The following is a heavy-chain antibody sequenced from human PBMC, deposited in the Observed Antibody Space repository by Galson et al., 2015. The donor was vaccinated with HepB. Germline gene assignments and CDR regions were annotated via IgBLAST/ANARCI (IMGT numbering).Heavy chain of an antibody. Sequence: SETLSLTCAVSGGSISSSNWWSWVRQPPGKGLEWIGEIYHSGSTNYNPSLKSRVTISVDKSKNQFSLKLSSVTAADTAVYYCARDSRYFDWLLPFDYWGQGTLVTVSS. CDR2: IYHSGST. J-gene: IGHJ4*02. CDR1: GGSISSSNW. D-gene: IGHD3-9*01. V-gene: IGHV4-4*02. CDR3: ARDSRYFDWLLPFDY.